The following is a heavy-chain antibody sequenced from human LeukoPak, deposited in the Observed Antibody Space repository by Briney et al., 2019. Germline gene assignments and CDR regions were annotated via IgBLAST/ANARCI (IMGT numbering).Heavy chain of an antibody. V-gene: IGHV3-23*01. CDR1: GFTFSSYA. CDR3: AKPAYGDYYYYGMDV. D-gene: IGHD4-17*01. CDR2: ISGSGGST. Sequence: PGGSLRLSCAASGFTFSSYAMSWVRQAPGKGLEWVSAISGSGGSTYYADSVKGRFTISRDNSKNTLYLQMNSPRAEDTAVYYCAKPAYGDYYYYGMDVWGKGTTVTVSS. J-gene: IGHJ6*04.